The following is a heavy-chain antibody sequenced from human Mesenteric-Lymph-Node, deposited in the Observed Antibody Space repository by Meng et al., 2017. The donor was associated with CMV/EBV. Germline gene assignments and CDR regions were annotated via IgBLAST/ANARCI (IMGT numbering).Heavy chain of an antibody. V-gene: IGHV3-49*04. CDR1: GFTFGDYA. Sequence: GESLKISCTTSGFTFGDYAMTWVRQAPGKGLEWIAFIRSKAFGATTEYAASVKSRFTISRDDANSIAYLQMNSLRAEDTAVYYCAKDSSTWYNYAMDVWGQGTTVTVSS. D-gene: IGHD6-13*01. CDR3: AKDSSTWYNYAMDV. J-gene: IGHJ6*02. CDR2: IRSKAFGATT.